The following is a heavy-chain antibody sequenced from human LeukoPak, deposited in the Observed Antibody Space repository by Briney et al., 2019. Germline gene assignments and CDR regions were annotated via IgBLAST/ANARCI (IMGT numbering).Heavy chain of an antibody. D-gene: IGHD3-10*01. V-gene: IGHV1-2*04. CDR2: INPNSGGT. J-gene: IGHJ6*02. CDR1: GYTFTSYG. CDR3: ATLRGDLDDYGMDV. Sequence: ASVKVSCKASGYTFTSYGISWVRQAPGQGLEWMGWINPNSGGTNYAQKFQGWVTMTRDTSISTAYMELSRLRSDDTAVYYCATLRGDLDDYGMDVWGQGTTVTVSS.